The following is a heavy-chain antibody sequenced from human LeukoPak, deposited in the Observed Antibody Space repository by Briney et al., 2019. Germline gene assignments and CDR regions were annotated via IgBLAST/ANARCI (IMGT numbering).Heavy chain of an antibody. Sequence: PSETLSLTCAVYSGSFSGYYWSWIRQPPGKGLEWIGEINHSGSTNYNPSLKSRVTISVDTSKNQFSLKLSSVTAADTAVYYCARLSVDTAMPNYYYYYGMDVWGQGTTVTVSS. D-gene: IGHD5-18*01. CDR3: ARLSVDTAMPNYYYYYGMDV. CDR2: INHSGST. V-gene: IGHV4-34*01. J-gene: IGHJ6*02. CDR1: SGSFSGYY.